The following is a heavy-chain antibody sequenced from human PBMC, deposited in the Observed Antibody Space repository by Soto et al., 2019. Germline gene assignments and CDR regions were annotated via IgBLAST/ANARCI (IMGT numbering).Heavy chain of an antibody. Sequence: GESLKSSCNGSGYNFAGDWIAWVRQMPGKGLELMGIIYPSDSDTRYRPSFQGQVTISADKSISSAYLQWSSLRASDTAMYYCARGGVSTRTFDYWGQGTPVTVSS. D-gene: IGHD3-3*01. CDR3: ARGGVSTRTFDY. J-gene: IGHJ4*02. V-gene: IGHV5-51*01. CDR1: GYNFAGDW. CDR2: IYPSDSDT.